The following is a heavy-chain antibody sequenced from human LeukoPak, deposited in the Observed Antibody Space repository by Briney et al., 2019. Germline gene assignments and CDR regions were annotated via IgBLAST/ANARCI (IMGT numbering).Heavy chain of an antibody. CDR1: GFTFSSYA. Sequence: PGGSLRLSCAASGFTFSSYAMSWVRQAPGKGLEWVSAISGSGGSTYYADSVKGRFTISRDNSKNTLYLQMNSLRAEDTAVYYCAKRAGTMRYPWRVSYYFDYWGQGTLVTVSS. D-gene: IGHD1-7*01. CDR3: AKRAGTMRYPWRVSYYFDY. V-gene: IGHV3-23*01. J-gene: IGHJ4*02. CDR2: ISGSGGST.